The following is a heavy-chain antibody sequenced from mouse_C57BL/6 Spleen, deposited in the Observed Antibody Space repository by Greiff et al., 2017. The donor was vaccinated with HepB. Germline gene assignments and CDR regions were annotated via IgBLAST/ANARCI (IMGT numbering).Heavy chain of an antibody. Sequence: QVQLQQSGTELVKPGASVKLSCKASGYTFTSYWMHWVKQRPGQGLEWIGNINPSNGGTNYNEKFKSKATLTVDKSSSTAYMQLSSLTSEDSAVYYCARSFGGLRWYFDVWGTGTTVTVSS. CDR3: ARSFGGLRWYFDV. CDR1: GYTFTSYW. V-gene: IGHV1-53*01. D-gene: IGHD3-1*01. CDR2: INPSNGGT. J-gene: IGHJ1*03.